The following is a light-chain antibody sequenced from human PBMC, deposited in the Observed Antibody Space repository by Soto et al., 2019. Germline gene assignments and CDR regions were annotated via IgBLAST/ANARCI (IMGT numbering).Light chain of an antibody. Sequence: EIVLTQSPGTLSLSPGERATLSCRASQSVSSSYLAWYQQKPGQAPRLLIYGASSRATGIPERFSGSGSGTDFTLTISRLEPEDFAVYYCQQYGSSPWTFDQGTKVEIK. J-gene: IGKJ1*01. V-gene: IGKV3-20*01. CDR2: GAS. CDR3: QQYGSSPWT. CDR1: QSVSSSY.